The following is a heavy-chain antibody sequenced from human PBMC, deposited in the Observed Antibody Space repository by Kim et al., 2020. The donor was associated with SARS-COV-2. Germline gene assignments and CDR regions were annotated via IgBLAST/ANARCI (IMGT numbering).Heavy chain of an antibody. V-gene: IGHV3-9*01. CDR3: AKSSITMFQGVLYGMDV. J-gene: IGHJ6*01. CDR1: GFTFDDYS. CDR2: ISWNSGTI. D-gene: IGHD3-10*01. Sequence: GGSLRLSCAASGFTFDDYSMHWVRQAPGKGLEWVSGISWNSGTIGYADSVKGRFTISRDNAKNSQYLQMNSLSTEDTAMYFCAKSSITMFQGVLYGMDV.